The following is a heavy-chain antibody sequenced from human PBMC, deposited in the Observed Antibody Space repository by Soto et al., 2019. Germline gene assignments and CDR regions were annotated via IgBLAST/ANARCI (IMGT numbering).Heavy chain of an antibody. CDR2: IRSQPYGGTT. CDR3: IGSFPF. D-gene: IGHD3-10*01. Sequence: EVNLVESGGGLVEPGWSLRLSCITSGFPFANFLMSWFRQAPGKGLEWVGFIRSQPYGGTTQYAPSVSGRFIISSDDSKGLLYPQMNSLTTEDSGVYYCIGSFPFWGQGTLVTVSS. CDR1: GFPFANFL. V-gene: IGHV3-49*03. J-gene: IGHJ4*02.